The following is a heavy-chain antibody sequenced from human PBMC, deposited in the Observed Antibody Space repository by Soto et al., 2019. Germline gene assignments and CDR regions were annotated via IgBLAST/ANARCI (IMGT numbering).Heavy chain of an antibody. V-gene: IGHV3-11*05. CDR2: IGSSSSYT. J-gene: IGHJ4*02. Sequence: QVQLVESGGDLVKPGGSLRLSCAASGFPFSDYYMSWIRQAPGKGLEWVSSIGSSSSYTNYADSVKGRFTISRDNAKNSLYPQMNSLRAEDPAVYYCARRRPTGYYNYWGQGTLVTVSA. CDR1: GFPFSDYY. CDR3: ARRRPTGYYNY. D-gene: IGHD3-9*01.